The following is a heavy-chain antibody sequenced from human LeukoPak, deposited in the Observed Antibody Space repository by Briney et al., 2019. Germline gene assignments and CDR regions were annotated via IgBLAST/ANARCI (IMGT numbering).Heavy chain of an antibody. J-gene: IGHJ4*02. CDR1: GFTFSSYN. Sequence: GGSLRLSCAASGFTFSSYNMNWVREAPGQGLEWVSSISGSSSYIFYADSVKGRFTISRDNAKNSVYLQMNSLRAEDTAVYYCARDDGGSFDYWGQGTLVTVSS. D-gene: IGHD3-16*01. CDR2: ISGSSSYI. V-gene: IGHV3-21*01. CDR3: ARDDGGSFDY.